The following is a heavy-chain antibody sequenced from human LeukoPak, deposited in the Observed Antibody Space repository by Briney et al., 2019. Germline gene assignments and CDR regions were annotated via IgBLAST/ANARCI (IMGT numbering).Heavy chain of an antibody. V-gene: IGHV3-9*01. CDR1: GFTFDDYA. CDR2: INWNSDSI. J-gene: IGHJ4*02. CDR3: AINGGGDSGYGNFDY. Sequence: SGGSLRLSCAVSGFTFDDYAMRWVRQVPGKGLEWVSGINWNSDSIGYADSVKGRFTTSRDNAKNSLYLQMNSLRAEDTAFYYCAINGGGDSGYGNFDYWGQGTLVT. D-gene: IGHD5-12*01.